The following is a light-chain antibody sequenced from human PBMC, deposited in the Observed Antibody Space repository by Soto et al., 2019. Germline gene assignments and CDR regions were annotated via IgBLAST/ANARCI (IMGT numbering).Light chain of an antibody. Sequence: SVLTQPPSVSAAPGQKVTISCSGSSSNIGNNYVSWYQQLPGTAPKPLIYDNNKRPSGIPDRFSGSKSGTSATLGITGLQTGDEADYYCGTWDSSLSASYVFGTGTKVTVL. V-gene: IGLV1-51*01. J-gene: IGLJ1*01. CDR2: DNN. CDR1: SSNIGNNY. CDR3: GTWDSSLSASYV.